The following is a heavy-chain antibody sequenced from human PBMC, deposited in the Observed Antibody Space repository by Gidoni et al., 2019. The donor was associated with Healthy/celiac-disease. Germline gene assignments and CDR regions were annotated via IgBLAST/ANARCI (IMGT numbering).Heavy chain of an antibody. V-gene: IGHV3-49*03. J-gene: IGHJ4*02. D-gene: IGHD3-3*01. CDR2: IRSKAYGGTT. Sequence: EVQLVESGGALVRPGRSLRLSCTASGFTFGDYAMSWFRQAPGKGLEWVGFIRSKAYGGTTEYAASVKGRFTISRDDSKSIAYLQMNSLKTEDTAVYYCTRDPTQGGFWSGYFDYWGQGTLVTVSS. CDR3: TRDPTQGGFWSGYFDY. CDR1: GFTFGDYA.